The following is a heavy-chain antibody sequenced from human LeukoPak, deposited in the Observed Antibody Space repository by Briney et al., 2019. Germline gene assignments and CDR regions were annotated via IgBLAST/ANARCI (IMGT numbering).Heavy chain of an antibody. CDR2: IYYSKNT. Sequence: SETLSLTCTVSGGSLSISSAYWGWIRPPPGKGLEWIGSIYYSKNTYYNPSLKSRVTISADTSKNQFSLRLDSVSAADTAVYYCASRRGFSYGYFDHWGQGSLVTVSS. CDR3: ASRRGFSYGYFDH. J-gene: IGHJ4*02. V-gene: IGHV4-39*01. D-gene: IGHD5-18*01. CDR1: GGSLSISSAY.